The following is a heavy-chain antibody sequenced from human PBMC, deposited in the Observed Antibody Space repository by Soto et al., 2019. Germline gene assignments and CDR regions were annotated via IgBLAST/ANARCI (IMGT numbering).Heavy chain of an antibody. CDR3: ATDSSAGGYYYYGMDV. J-gene: IGHJ6*02. D-gene: IGHD6-6*01. Sequence: ASVKVSCKVSGYTLTELSMHWVRQAPGKGLEWMGGLDPEDGETIYAQKFQGRVTMTEDTSTDTAYMELSSLRSEDTAVYYCATDSSAGGYYYYGMDVWGQGTTVTVSS. CDR2: LDPEDGET. CDR1: GYTLTELS. V-gene: IGHV1-24*01.